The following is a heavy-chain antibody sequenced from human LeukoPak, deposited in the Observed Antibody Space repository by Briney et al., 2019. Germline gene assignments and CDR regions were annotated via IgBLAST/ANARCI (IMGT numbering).Heavy chain of an antibody. CDR2: IYHSGST. CDR1: GGSISSSNW. D-gene: IGHD3-9*01. CDR3: ATRHGVLRYFDWLPTGAFDI. J-gene: IGHJ3*02. Sequence: SETLSLTCAVSGGSISSSNWWSWVRQPPGKGLEWIGEIYHSGSTNYNPSLKSRVTISVDRSKNQFSLKLSSVTAADTAVYYCATRHGVLRYFDWLPTGAFDIWGQGTMVTVSS. V-gene: IGHV4-4*02.